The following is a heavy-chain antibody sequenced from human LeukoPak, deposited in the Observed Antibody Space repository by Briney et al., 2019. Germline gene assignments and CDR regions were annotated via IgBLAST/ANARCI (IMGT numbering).Heavy chain of an antibody. CDR3: ATSLSSGWGPVDAH. D-gene: IGHD6-19*01. CDR2: INPGGSFR. J-gene: IGHJ4*02. V-gene: IGHV3-48*03. CDR1: GMTFSNYE. Sequence: GRSLRLSCAASGMTFSNYEFNWVRQAPGNGLEWGSYINPGGSFRFVAGSVTGRFSIPRDDPKKSVFLQMNSLRGEDTAVYYCATSLSSGWGPVDAHWGQGTLVTVSS.